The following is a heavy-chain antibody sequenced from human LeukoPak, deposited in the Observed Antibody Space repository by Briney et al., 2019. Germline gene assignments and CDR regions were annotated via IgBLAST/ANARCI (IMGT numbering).Heavy chain of an antibody. J-gene: IGHJ4*02. Sequence: ASVKVSCKASGYTFTGYYMHWVRQAPGQGLEWMGWINPNSGGTNCAQKFQGRVTMTRDTSISTAYMELSRLRSDDTAVYYCARREIVATVLSYWGQGTLVTVSS. CDR3: ARREIVATVLSY. D-gene: IGHD5-12*01. CDR1: GYTFTGYY. V-gene: IGHV1-2*02. CDR2: INPNSGGT.